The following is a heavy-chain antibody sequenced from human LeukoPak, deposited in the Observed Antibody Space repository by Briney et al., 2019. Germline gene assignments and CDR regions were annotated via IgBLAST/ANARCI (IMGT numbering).Heavy chain of an antibody. CDR2: ISWNSGSI. CDR1: GFTFDDYA. D-gene: IGHD5-24*01. CDR3: ATGLEMATIYYFDY. V-gene: IGHV3-9*01. J-gene: IGHJ4*02. Sequence: GGPLRLSCAASGFTFDDYAMHWVRQAPGKGLEWVSGISWNSGSIGYADSVKGRFTISRDNAKNSLYLQMNSLRAEDTALYYCATGLEMATIYYFDYWGQGTLVTVSS.